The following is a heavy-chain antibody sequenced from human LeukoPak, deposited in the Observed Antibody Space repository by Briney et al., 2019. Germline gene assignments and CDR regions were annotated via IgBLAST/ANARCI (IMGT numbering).Heavy chain of an antibody. CDR2: MWYDGSNK. V-gene: IGHV3-33*01. CDR3: ARDESGSYTY. J-gene: IGHJ4*02. Sequence: GGSLRLSCAASGSTFSSYGMHWVRQAPGKGLEWVAVMWYDGSNKYYADSVKGRFTISRDNSKNTLYLQMNSLRAEDTAVYYCARDESGSYTYWGQGTLVTVSS. CDR1: GSTFSSYG. D-gene: IGHD1-26*01.